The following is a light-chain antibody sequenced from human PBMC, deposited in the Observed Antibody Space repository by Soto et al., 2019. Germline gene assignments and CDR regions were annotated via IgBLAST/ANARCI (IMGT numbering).Light chain of an antibody. CDR3: QQYGSSPMT. CDR2: GAS. J-gene: IGKJ1*01. Sequence: EIVLTQSPGTLSLSPGERATLSCRASQSVSNNFLAWYRQKPGQAPRLLIYGASFRATGIPDRFSGSGSGTDFTLTISRLEPEDFAVYYCQQYGSSPMTFGQGTKVELK. CDR1: QSVSNNF. V-gene: IGKV3-20*01.